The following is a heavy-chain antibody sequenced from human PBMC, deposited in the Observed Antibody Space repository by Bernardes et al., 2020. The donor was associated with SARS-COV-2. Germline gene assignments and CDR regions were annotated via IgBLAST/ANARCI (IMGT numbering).Heavy chain of an antibody. J-gene: IGHJ4*02. CDR2: IKQDGSEK. CDR1: GFTFSSYW. D-gene: IGHD2-2*01. V-gene: IGHV3-7*01. Sequence: GGSLRLSCAASGFTFSSYWMSWVRQAPGKGLEWVANIKQDGSEKYYVDSVKGRFTISRDNAKNSLYLQMNSLRAEDTAVYYCAKGPPGWACSSTSFLYYFNYWCQGTLVTVSS. CDR3: AKGPPGWACSSTSFLYYFNY.